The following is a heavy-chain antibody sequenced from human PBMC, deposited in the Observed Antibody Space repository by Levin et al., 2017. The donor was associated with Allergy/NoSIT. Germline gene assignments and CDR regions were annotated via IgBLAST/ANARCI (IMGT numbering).Heavy chain of an antibody. J-gene: IGHJ6*02. D-gene: IGHD2-2*01. V-gene: IGHV1-46*01. CDR1: GYTFTNYY. Sequence: GESLKISCKASGYTFTNYYMHWVRQAPGQGLEWMGIINPSGGSTSYAQKFQGRVTLTRDTSTSTVYMELSSLRSEDTAVYYCARGHIVVVPAAPEDDYYGMDVWGQGTTVTVSS. CDR2: INPSGGST. CDR3: ARGHIVVVPAAPEDDYYGMDV.